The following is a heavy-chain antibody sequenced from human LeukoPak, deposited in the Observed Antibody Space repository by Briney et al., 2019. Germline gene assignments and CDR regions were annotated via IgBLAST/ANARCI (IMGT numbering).Heavy chain of an antibody. CDR2: IFYTGST. CDR3: ARESYSSGWYDY. D-gene: IGHD6-19*01. V-gene: IGHV4-59*01. Sequence: SETLSLTCTVSGGSISSYYWGWIRQPPGKRLEWIGYIFYTGSTNYNPSLKSRVTISVDTSKNQFSLKLGSVTAADTAVYYCARESYSSGWYDYWGQGTLVTVSS. J-gene: IGHJ4*02. CDR1: GGSISSYY.